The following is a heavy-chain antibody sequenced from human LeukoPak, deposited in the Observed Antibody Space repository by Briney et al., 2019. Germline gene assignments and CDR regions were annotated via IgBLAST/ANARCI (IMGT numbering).Heavy chain of an antibody. CDR1: GYTFTSYD. V-gene: IGHV1-8*01. J-gene: IGHJ5*02. CDR2: MNPNSGNT. Sequence: ASVKVSCKASGYTFTSYDINWVRRATGQGLEWMGWMNPNSGNTGYAQEFQGRVTMTRNTSISTAYMELSSLRSEDTAMYYCARAAARMKNWFDPWGQGTLVTVSS. D-gene: IGHD6-13*01. CDR3: ARAAARMKNWFDP.